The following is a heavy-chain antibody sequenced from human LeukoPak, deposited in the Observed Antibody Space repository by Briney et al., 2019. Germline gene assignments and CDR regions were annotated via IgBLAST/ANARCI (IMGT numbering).Heavy chain of an antibody. CDR1: GGSISRDY. J-gene: IGHJ4*02. CDR3: AKSYYDYSTYYSYYFNL. CDR2: IYTDGST. V-gene: IGHV4-4*09. Sequence: SETLSLTCTVSGGSISRDYWSWIRQPPGRGLEWIGYIYTDGSTNYNPSLKSRVTISVDTSKNQFALKLSSVTAADTAVYYCAKSYYDYSTYYSYYFNLWGQGALVTVSS. D-gene: IGHD3-22*01.